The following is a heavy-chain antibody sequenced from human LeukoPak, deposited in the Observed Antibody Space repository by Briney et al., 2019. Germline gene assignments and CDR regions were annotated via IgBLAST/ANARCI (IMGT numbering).Heavy chain of an antibody. J-gene: IGHJ4*02. CDR2: IYHSGGT. Sequence: SETLSLTCAVSGYSISSGYYWGWIRPPPGKGLEWIGSIYHSGGTYYNPSLKSRVTISVDTSKNQFSLKLSSVTAADTAVYYCARRDTIVGATKFDYWGQGTLVTVSS. CDR1: GYSISSGYY. D-gene: IGHD1-26*01. CDR3: ARRDTIVGATKFDY. V-gene: IGHV4-38-2*01.